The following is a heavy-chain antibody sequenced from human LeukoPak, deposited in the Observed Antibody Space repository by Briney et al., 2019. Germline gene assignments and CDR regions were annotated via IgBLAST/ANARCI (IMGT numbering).Heavy chain of an antibody. CDR2: INHSGST. J-gene: IGHJ4*02. CDR1: GGSFSGYY. V-gene: IGHV4-34*01. D-gene: IGHD2-15*01. Sequence: SETLSPTCAVYGGSFSGYYWSWIRQPPGKGLEWIGEINHSGSTNYNPSLKSRVTISVDTSKNQFSLKLSSVTAADTAVYYCARVTGPIVVAYIYWGQGTLVTVSS. CDR3: ARVTGPIVVAYIY.